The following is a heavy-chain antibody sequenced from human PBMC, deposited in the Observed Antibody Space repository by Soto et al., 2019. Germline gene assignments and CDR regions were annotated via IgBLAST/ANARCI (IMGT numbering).Heavy chain of an antibody. CDR2: ISYDGSNK. D-gene: IGHD3-22*01. CDR1: GFTFSSYA. CDR3: ARAPKDYYDSSGYSEYFQH. J-gene: IGHJ1*01. Sequence: PGGSLRLSCAASGFTFSSYAMHWVRQAPGKGLEWVAVISYDGSNKYYADSVKGRFTISRDNSKNTLYLQMNSLRAEDTAVYYSARAPKDYYDSSGYSEYFQHWGQGTLVTVSS. V-gene: IGHV3-30-3*01.